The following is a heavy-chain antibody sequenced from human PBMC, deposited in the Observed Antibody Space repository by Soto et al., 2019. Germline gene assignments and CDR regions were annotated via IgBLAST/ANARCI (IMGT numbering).Heavy chain of an antibody. V-gene: IGHV1-18*01. J-gene: IGHJ3*02. CDR2: IIPNNGIT. CDR1: GGTFSSYS. D-gene: IGHD3-9*01. CDR3: ARVVPYYDILTGPHDAFDI. Sequence: ASVKVSCKASGGTFSSYSISWVRQAPGQGLEWMGRIIPNNGITNYAQKLQGRVTMTTDTSTSTAYMELRSLRSDDTAVYYCARVVPYYDILTGPHDAFDIWGQGTMVIVSS.